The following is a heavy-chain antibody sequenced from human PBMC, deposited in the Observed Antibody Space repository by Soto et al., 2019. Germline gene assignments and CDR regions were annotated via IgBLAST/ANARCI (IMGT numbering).Heavy chain of an antibody. V-gene: IGHV1-2*02. CDR3: ERGVPYYYDSSGYLTDY. Sequence: ASVKVSCKASGYTFTGYYMHWVRQAPGQGLEWMGWINPNSGGTNYAQKFQGRVTMTRDTSISTAYMELSRLRSDDTDVYYCERGVPYYYDSSGYLTDYWGQGTLVTVSS. J-gene: IGHJ4*02. CDR2: INPNSGGT. CDR1: GYTFTGYY. D-gene: IGHD3-22*01.